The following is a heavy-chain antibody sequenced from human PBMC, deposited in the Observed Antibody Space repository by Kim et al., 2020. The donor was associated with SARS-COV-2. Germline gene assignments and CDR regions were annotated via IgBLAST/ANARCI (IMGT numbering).Heavy chain of an antibody. Sequence: ASVKVSCKASGYTFTSYGISWVRQAPGQGLEWMGWISAYNGNTNYAQKLQGRVTMTTDTSTSTAYMELRSLRSDDTAVYYCARIYGDYHNYYYYGMDVWGQGATVTVSS. J-gene: IGHJ6*02. CDR2: ISAYNGNT. CDR3: ARIYGDYHNYYYYGMDV. D-gene: IGHD4-17*01. V-gene: IGHV1-18*01. CDR1: GYTFTSYG.